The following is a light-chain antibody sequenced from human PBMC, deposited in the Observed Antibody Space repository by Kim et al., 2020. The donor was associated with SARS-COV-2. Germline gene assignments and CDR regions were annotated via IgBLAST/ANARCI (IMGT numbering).Light chain of an antibody. CDR2: YYN. J-gene: IGLJ1*01. Sequence: QSVLTQPPSVSAAPGQKVTISCSGSSANIGNNYVFWYHQHPETAPQHLINYYNTQPSRSPDRFSGSKSGTSATLGITGLQTGDEAAYYCGTWDSSLSAGNYVFGTGTRVTVL. V-gene: IGLV1-51*01. CDR3: GTWDSSLSAGNYV. CDR1: SANIGNNY.